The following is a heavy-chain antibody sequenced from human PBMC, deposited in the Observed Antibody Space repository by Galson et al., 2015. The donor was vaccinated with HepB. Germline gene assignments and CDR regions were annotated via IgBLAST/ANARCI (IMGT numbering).Heavy chain of an antibody. CDR2: IKSKTDGGTT. CDR1: GFTFSNAW. Sequence: SLRLSCAASGFTFSNAWMSWVRQAPGKGLEWVGRIKSKTDGGTTDYAAPVKGRFTISRDDSKNTLYLQVNSLKTEDTAVYYCTTEAIAARWGADYWGQGTLVTVSS. CDR3: TTEAIAARWGADY. V-gene: IGHV3-15*01. D-gene: IGHD6-13*01. J-gene: IGHJ4*02.